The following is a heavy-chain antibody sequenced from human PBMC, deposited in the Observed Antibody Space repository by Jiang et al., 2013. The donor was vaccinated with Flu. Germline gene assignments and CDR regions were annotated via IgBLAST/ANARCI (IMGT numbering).Heavy chain of an antibody. CDR2: INPSGGST. Sequence: SGAEVKKPGASVKVSCKASGYTFTSYYMHWVRQAPGQGFEWMGIINPSGGSTSYAQKFQGRVTMTRDTSTSTVYMEMSSLRSEDTAVYYCARAVSSSSGGFRFDPWGQGTLVTVSS. J-gene: IGHJ5*02. CDR3: ARAVSSSSGGFRFDP. CDR1: GYTFTSYY. V-gene: IGHV1-46*01. D-gene: IGHD6-6*01.